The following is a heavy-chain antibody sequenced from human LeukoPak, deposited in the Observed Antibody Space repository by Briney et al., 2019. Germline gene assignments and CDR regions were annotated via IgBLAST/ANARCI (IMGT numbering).Heavy chain of an antibody. D-gene: IGHD2-2*01. CDR1: GGSISSYY. V-gene: IGHV4-59*01. CDR2: IYYSGST. J-gene: IGHJ4*02. CDR3: AKVQKDIVVVPAAPFDY. Sequence: SETLSLTCTVSGGSISSYYWSWIRQPPGKGLEWIGYIYYSGSTNYNPSLKSRVTISVDTSKNQFSLKLSPVTAADTAVYYCAKVQKDIVVVPAAPFDYWGQGTLVTVSS.